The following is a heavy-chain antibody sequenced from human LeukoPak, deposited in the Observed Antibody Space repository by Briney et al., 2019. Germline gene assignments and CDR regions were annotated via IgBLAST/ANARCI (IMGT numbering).Heavy chain of an antibody. J-gene: IGHJ4*02. Sequence: SETLSLTCTVSGYSISSGYYWGWIRQPPGKGLEWIGSIYHSGSTYYNPSLKSRVTISVDTSKSQFSLKLSSVTAADTAVYYCAREGGGTTDPFDYWGQGTLVTVSS. D-gene: IGHD4-17*01. CDR3: AREGGGTTDPFDY. CDR1: GYSISSGYY. CDR2: IYHSGST. V-gene: IGHV4-38-2*02.